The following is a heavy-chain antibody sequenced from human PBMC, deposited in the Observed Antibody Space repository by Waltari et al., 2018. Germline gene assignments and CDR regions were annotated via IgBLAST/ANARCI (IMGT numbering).Heavy chain of an antibody. V-gene: IGHV4-59*08. J-gene: IGHJ3*02. D-gene: IGHD4-17*01. CDR1: GGSISSYY. CDR3: ARRMNVYGGNQGAFDAFDI. Sequence: QVQLQESGPGLVKPSETLSLTCTVSGGSISSYYWSWIRQPPGKGLEWIGYIYYSGSTNYNPSLKSRVTISVDTSKNQFSLKLSSVTAADTAVYYCARRMNVYGGNQGAFDAFDIWGQGTMVTVSS. CDR2: IYYSGST.